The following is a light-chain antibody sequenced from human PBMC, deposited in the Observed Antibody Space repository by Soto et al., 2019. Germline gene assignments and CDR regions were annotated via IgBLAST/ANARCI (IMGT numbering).Light chain of an antibody. CDR1: QSVSSY. CDR2: DAS. V-gene: IGKV3-11*01. Sequence: EIVLTQSPATLSLSPGERATLSCRASQSVSSYLAWYQQKPGQAPRLLIYDASNRATGIPARFSGSGSGTDLTLTISSLEPEDFAVYYCQPRSTSPRSWTFGQGTKVDSK. CDR3: QPRSTSPRSWT. J-gene: IGKJ1*01.